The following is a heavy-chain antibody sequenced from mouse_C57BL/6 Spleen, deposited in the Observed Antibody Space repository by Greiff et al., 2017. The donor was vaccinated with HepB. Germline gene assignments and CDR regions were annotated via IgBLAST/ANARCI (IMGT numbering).Heavy chain of an antibody. CDR1: GYTFTSYW. J-gene: IGHJ4*01. CDR2: IHPNSGST. Sequence: VQLQQSGAELVKPGASVKLSCKASGYTFTSYWMHWVKQRPGQGLEWIGMIHPNSGSTNYNEKFKSKATLTVDKSSSTAYMQLSSLTSEDSAVYYCARWDGYYYAMDYWGQGTSVTVSS. V-gene: IGHV1-64*01. CDR3: ARWDGYYYAMDY. D-gene: IGHD2-3*01.